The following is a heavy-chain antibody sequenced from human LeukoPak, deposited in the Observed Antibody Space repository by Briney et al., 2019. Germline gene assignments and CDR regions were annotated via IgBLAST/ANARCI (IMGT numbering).Heavy chain of an antibody. CDR2: ISYDGSNK. CDR3: ASLRSGSGTFYNDY. V-gene: IGHV3-30*03. CDR1: GFTFSSYG. D-gene: IGHD3-10*01. J-gene: IGHJ4*02. Sequence: PGRSLRLSCVASGFTFSSYGMHWVRQAPGKGLEWVAVISYDGSNKYYADSVKGRFSISRDNSKNTLYLQMNSLRAEDTAVYYCASLRSGSGTFYNDYWGQGTLVTVSS.